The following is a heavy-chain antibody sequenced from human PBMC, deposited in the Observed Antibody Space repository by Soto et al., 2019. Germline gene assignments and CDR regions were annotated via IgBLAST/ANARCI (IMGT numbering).Heavy chain of an antibody. CDR2: FDPEDGET. D-gene: IGHD1-7*01. J-gene: IGHJ4*02. V-gene: IGHV1-24*01. CDR3: AKFFITGTTALEGYFDY. CDR1: GYTFTSYY. Sequence: GASVKVSCKASGYTFTSYYMHWVRQAPGQGLEWMGGFDPEDGETIYAQKFQGRVTMTEDTSTDTAYMELSSLRSEDTAVYYCAKFFITGTTALEGYFDYWGQGTLVTVSS.